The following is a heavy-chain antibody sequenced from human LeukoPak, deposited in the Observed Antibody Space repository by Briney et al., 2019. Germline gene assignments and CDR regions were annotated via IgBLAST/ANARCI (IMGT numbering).Heavy chain of an antibody. Sequence: GGSLRLSCAASEFTFSSYAMSWVRLAPGKGLEWVSGITGSGAVTYYADSVRGRVTISRDNSKNTLYLQMNSLRTDDTALYYCARGLGLPAALYYFDYWGQGTLVTLSS. CDR2: ITGSGAVT. CDR3: ARGLGLPAALYYFDY. D-gene: IGHD2-2*01. CDR1: EFTFSSYA. J-gene: IGHJ4*02. V-gene: IGHV3-23*01.